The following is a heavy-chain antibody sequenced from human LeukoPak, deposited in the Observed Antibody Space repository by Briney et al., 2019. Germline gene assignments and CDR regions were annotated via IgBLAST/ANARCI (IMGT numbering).Heavy chain of an antibody. Sequence: PGKSLRLSCAVSGFTFSNYAMHWVRQAPGKGLEWVSHISSGGTYEYYADSVKGRFTVSRDNSKNTLYLQLNSLRAEDTAVYYCARDSTYYYDSGSSGPHYFDNWGQGTLVTVSS. CDR2: ISSGGTYE. CDR1: GFTFSNYA. J-gene: IGHJ4*02. CDR3: ARDSTYYYDSGSSGPHYFDN. D-gene: IGHD3-10*01. V-gene: IGHV3-30*01.